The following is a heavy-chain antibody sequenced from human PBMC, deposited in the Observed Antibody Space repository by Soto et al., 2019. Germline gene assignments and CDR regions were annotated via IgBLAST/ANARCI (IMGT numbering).Heavy chain of an antibody. J-gene: IGHJ5*02. CDR1: GFTFSDNY. Sequence: GSLRLSCAASGFTFSDNYMTWIRQAPGRGLEWVAYISDSGNIIYYAASVQGRFTVSRDNAKNSQYLQMNSLSAEDPAVYYCARRTRGAGWFDPWGQGTLVTVSS. V-gene: IGHV3-11*01. D-gene: IGHD6-19*01. CDR3: ARRTRGAGWFDP. CDR2: ISDSGNII.